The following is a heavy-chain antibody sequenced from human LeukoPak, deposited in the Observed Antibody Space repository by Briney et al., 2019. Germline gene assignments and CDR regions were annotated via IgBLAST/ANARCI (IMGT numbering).Heavy chain of an antibody. V-gene: IGHV3-23*01. D-gene: IGHD2-8*02. CDR1: GFTFSTYA. CDR2: ISGSDSGT. Sequence: PGGSLRLSCEASGFTFSTYAMSWVRQPPGKGLQWVSGISGSDSGTYYTDSVKGRFTISRDNSKNTVYLEIDNLRAEDTAVYYCAKCMSGTGVCLNFDSWGQRILVAVSS. CDR3: AKCMSGTGVCLNFDS. J-gene: IGHJ4*02.